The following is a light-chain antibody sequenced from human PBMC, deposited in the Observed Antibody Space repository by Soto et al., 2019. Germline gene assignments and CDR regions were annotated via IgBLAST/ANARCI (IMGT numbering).Light chain of an antibody. CDR3: SSYTSSSTLYV. Sequence: QSALTQPASVSGSPGQSITISCIGTSSDVGGYNYVSWYQQRPGKAPKRMIYDVNIRPSGVSNRFSGSKSVNTASLTISVLQAEDEADYYCSSYTSSSTLYVFGSGTKLTVL. CDR1: SSDVGGYNY. CDR2: DVN. J-gene: IGLJ1*01. V-gene: IGLV2-14*01.